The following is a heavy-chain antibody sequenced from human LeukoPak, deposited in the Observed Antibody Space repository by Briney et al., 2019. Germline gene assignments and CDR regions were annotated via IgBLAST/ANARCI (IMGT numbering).Heavy chain of an antibody. D-gene: IGHD3-10*01. CDR3: VRDGEGVAISVNYWFDP. Sequence: ASVKVSCKASGFTFTSYDINWVRQASGQGLEWMGWMNPNNGNTGYAQKFQGRVIMTRDTSISTAYMEPRDLRSEDTAVYYCVRDGEGVAISVNYWFDPWGQGTLVTVSS. CDR2: MNPNNGNT. V-gene: IGHV1-8*01. J-gene: IGHJ5*02. CDR1: GFTFTSYD.